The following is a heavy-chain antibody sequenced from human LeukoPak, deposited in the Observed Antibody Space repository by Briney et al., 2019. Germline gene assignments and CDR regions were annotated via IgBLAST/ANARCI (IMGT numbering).Heavy chain of an antibody. Sequence: SETPSLTCTVSGGSISSYYWSWIRQPPGKGLEWIGYIYYSGSTTYNPSLKSRVTISVDTSKNQFSLKLSSVTAADTAVYYCTTYDSSGNFDFWGQGTLVTVSS. D-gene: IGHD3-22*01. J-gene: IGHJ4*02. CDR2: IYYSGST. CDR1: GGSISSYY. CDR3: TTYDSSGNFDF. V-gene: IGHV4-59*01.